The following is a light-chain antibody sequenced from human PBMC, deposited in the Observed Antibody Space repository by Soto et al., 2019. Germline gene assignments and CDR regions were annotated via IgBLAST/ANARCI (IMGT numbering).Light chain of an antibody. CDR2: EVT. CDR1: SSDVGGYNY. V-gene: IGLV2-14*01. CDR3: SSYSTTSSPHVL. Sequence: QSALTQPASVSGSPGQSLTISCTGASSDVGGYNYVSWYQHHPGKAPKVMIYEVTNRPSGVSNRFSGSKSGNTASLTISGLQAEDEADYYCSSYSTTSSPHVLFGGGTQLTVL. J-gene: IGLJ2*01.